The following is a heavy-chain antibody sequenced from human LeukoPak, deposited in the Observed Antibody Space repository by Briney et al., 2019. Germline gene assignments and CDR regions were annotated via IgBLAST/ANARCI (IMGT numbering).Heavy chain of an antibody. CDR2: IYYSGST. CDR3: ARTPIGPNYYFDY. J-gene: IGHJ4*02. CDR1: GGSISSSSYY. Sequence: SETLSLTCTISGGSISSSSYYWGWIRQPPGKGREWIGSIYYSGSTYYNPSLKSRVTISVDTSKNQFSLKLSSVTAADTAVYYCARTPIGPNYYFDYWGQGTLVTVSS. D-gene: IGHD1-26*01. V-gene: IGHV4-39*01.